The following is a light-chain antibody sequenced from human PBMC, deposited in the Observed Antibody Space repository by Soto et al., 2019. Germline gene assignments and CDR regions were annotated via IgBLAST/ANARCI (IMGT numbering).Light chain of an antibody. CDR1: QSIGGY. Sequence: DIQMTQSPSSLSASVGDRVTITCRASQSIGGYLTWYQQLPGKAPKLLIFAASGLQSGVPSRFSGSGSGTDFTLTISSLQPEDIATYYCQESYSTSFGQGTKVDIK. CDR2: AAS. CDR3: QESYSTS. J-gene: IGKJ1*01. V-gene: IGKV1-39*01.